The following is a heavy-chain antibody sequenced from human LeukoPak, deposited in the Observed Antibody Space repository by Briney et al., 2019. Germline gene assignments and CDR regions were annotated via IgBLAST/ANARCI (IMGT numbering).Heavy chain of an antibody. V-gene: IGHV3-33*01. D-gene: IGHD6-13*01. CDR3: ARVDRYSSSWYDY. CDR2: IWYDGSNK. Sequence: GGSLRLSCAASGFTFCSYVMHWVRQAPGKGLEWVAVIWYDGSNKYYADSVKGRFTIPRDNSKNTLYLQMNSLRAEDTAVYYCARVDRYSSSWYDYWGQGTLVTVSS. CDR1: GFTFCSYV. J-gene: IGHJ4*02.